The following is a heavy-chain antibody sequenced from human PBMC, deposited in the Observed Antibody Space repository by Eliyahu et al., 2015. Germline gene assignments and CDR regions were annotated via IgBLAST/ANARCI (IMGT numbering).Heavy chain of an antibody. Sequence: QVQLVESGGGVVQPGRSLXLSCXASGFTFSTYLMHWVRQAPGKGLEWVAVISYDGSNKYYADSVKGRFTLSRDNSKNTLYLQMNSLRAEDTAVYYCARDPRKIFGYFEYWGQGILVTVSS. CDR1: GFTFSTYL. V-gene: IGHV3-30-3*01. J-gene: IGHJ4*02. CDR3: ARDPRKIFGYFEY. D-gene: IGHD3-3*01. CDR2: ISYDGSNK.